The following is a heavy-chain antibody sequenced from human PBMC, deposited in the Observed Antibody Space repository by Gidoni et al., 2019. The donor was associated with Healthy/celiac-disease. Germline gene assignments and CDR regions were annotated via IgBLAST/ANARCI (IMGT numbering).Heavy chain of an antibody. J-gene: IGHJ3*02. CDR2: IYSSGST. CDR1: GGSICSSSYY. V-gene: IGHV4-39*01. CDR3: ARILRSDAFDI. Sequence: QLQLQESGPGRGKPPETPSRTGTVPGGSICSSSYYWGWIRQPPGKGRAWIGCIYSSGSTYYTPPLQSRVTISVDPSKNQFSLKLSSVTAADTSVYYCARILRSDAFDIWGQGTMVTVSS.